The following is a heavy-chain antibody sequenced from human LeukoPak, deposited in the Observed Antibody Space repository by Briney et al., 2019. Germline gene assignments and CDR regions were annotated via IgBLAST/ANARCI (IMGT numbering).Heavy chain of an antibody. CDR1: GGSIRSYY. CDR3: ARTYYGSGSLYYYYYYMDV. Sequence: SETLSLTCTVSGGSIRSYYWSWIRQPPGQGLEWIGYVHYSRSTNYNPSLKSRVTISVDTSKNQFSLKLSSVTAADAAVYYCARTYYGSGSLYYYYYYMDVWGKGTTVTVSS. J-gene: IGHJ6*03. CDR2: VHYSRST. V-gene: IGHV4-59*01. D-gene: IGHD3-10*01.